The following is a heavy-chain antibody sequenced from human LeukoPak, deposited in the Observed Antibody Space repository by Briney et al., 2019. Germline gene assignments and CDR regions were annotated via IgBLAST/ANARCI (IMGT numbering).Heavy chain of an antibody. D-gene: IGHD6-13*01. J-gene: IGHJ6*02. CDR2: INNSGST. Sequence: PSETLSLTCAVYGGSFSGYYWSWIRQPPGKGLEWIGEINNSGSTNNNPSLKSRVTISVDTSKNQFSLKLSSVTAADTAVYYYASEIAAASDVWGQETTVTVSS. CDR3: ASEIAAASDV. V-gene: IGHV4-34*01. CDR1: GGSFSGYY.